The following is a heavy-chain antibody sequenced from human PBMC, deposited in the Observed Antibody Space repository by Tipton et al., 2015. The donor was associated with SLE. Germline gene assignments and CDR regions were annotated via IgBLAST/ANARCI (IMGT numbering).Heavy chain of an antibody. CDR3: ARGPSAFDI. J-gene: IGHJ3*02. V-gene: IGHV4-59*12. CDR2: IYYSGST. Sequence: LRLSCTVSGGSISSYYWSWIRQPPGKGLEWIGYIYYSGSTNYNPSLKSRVTISVDTSKNQFSLKLSSVTAADTAVYYCARGPSAFDIWGQGTMVTVSS. CDR1: GGSISSYY.